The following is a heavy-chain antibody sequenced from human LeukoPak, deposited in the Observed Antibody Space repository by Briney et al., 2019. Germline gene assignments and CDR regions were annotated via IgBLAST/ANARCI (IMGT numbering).Heavy chain of an antibody. J-gene: IGHJ4*02. D-gene: IGHD3-10*01. CDR2: INPSGGYT. Sequence: ASVKVSCKASGYTFTNYYMHWVRQAPGQGLEWMGIINPSGGYTSYAQKFQDRVTMTRDTSTSTVYMELSSLRSEDTAVYYCARGRGLGTYSARDFDYWGQGTLVTVSS. CDR1: GYTFTNYY. CDR3: ARGRGLGTYSARDFDY. V-gene: IGHV1-46*01.